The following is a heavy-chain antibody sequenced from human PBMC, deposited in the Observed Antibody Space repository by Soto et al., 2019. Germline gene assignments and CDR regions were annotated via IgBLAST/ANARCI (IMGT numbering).Heavy chain of an antibody. D-gene: IGHD3-3*01. CDR2: ISSSSSYI. CDR3: ARDLGYDFWSGYEYYGMDV. J-gene: IGHJ6*02. Sequence: LRLSCAASGFTFSSYSMNWVRQAPGKGLEWVSSISSSSSYIYYADSVKGRFTISRDNAKNSLYLQMNSLRAEDTAVYYCARDLGYDFWSGYEYYGMDVWGQGTTVTVSS. CDR1: GFTFSSYS. V-gene: IGHV3-21*01.